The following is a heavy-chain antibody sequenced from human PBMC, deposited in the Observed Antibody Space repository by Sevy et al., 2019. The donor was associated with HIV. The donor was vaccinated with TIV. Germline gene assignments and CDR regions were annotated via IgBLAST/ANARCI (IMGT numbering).Heavy chain of an antibody. CDR1: GYTFTGYY. CDR2: INPNSGGT. V-gene: IGHV1-2*02. Sequence: ASVKVSCKASGYTFTGYYMHWVPQAPGQGLEWMGWINPNSGGTNYAQKFQGRVTMTRDTSISTAYMELSRLRSDDTAVYYCARGSLSIVWWLLVWGQRTLVTVSS. J-gene: IGHJ4*02. CDR3: ARGSLSIVWWLLV. D-gene: IGHD3-22*01.